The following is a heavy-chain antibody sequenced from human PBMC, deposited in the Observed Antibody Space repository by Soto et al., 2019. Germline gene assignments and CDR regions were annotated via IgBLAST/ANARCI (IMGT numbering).Heavy chain of an antibody. D-gene: IGHD2-21*01. V-gene: IGHV3-7*04. CDR2: MKPDGSEQ. Sequence: EVHLVESGGALVQPGGSLRLSCAASGFTFSDYWMTWVRQTPGKGLEGVANMKPDGSEQYYLDSVKGRFTISRDNAKNSLYLQMNNLRGEDTAVYYCTRDLNHDCGSCGQGTQVIVSS. CDR3: TRDLNHDCGS. J-gene: IGHJ5*02. CDR1: GFTFSDYW.